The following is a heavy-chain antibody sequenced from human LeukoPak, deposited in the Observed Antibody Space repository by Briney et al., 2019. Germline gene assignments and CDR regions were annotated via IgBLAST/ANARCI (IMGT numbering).Heavy chain of an antibody. CDR3: AREFDAFDI. Sequence: GGSLRLSCGASGFTFSSYSMNWVRQAPGKGLEWVANIKQDGSEKYYVDSVKGRFTNSRDNAKNSLYLQMNSLRAEDTAAYYCAREFDAFDIWGQGTMVTVSS. V-gene: IGHV3-7*01. J-gene: IGHJ3*02. CDR2: IKQDGSEK. CDR1: GFTFSSYS.